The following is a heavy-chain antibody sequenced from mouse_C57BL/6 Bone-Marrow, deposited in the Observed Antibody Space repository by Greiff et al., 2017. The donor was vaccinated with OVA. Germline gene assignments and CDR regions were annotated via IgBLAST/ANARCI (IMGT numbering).Heavy chain of an antibody. D-gene: IGHD2-4*01. CDR1: GYTFTSYT. V-gene: IGHV1-4*01. Sequence: QVQLKQSGAELARPGASVKMSCKASGYTFTSYTMHWVKQRPGQGLEWIGYINPSSSYTKYNQKFKGKTTLTADKSSSTAYMQLSSLTSEDSAVYYGAGRAYYDYDYYFDYWGQGTTLTVSS. CDR3: AGRAYYDYDYYFDY. J-gene: IGHJ2*01. CDR2: INPSSSYT.